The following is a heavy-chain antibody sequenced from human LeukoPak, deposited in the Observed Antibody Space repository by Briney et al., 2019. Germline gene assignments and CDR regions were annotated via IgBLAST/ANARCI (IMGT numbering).Heavy chain of an antibody. D-gene: IGHD2-2*01. V-gene: IGHV1-69*05. CDR2: IIPIFGTA. CDR3: ARDLGGPSSTSSGMGHWFDP. J-gene: IGHJ5*02. CDR1: GGTFSSYA. Sequence: GSSVKVSCKASGGTFSSYAISWVRQAPGQGLEWIGGIIPIFGTANYAQKFQGRVTITTDESTSTAYMELSSLRSEDTAVYYCARDLGGPSSTSSGMGHWFDPWGQGTLVTVSS.